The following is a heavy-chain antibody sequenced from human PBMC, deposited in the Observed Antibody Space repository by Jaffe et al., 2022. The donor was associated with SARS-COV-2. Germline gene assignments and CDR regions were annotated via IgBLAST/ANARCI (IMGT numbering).Heavy chain of an antibody. CDR2: VSSSSSYI. V-gene: IGHV3-21*01. D-gene: IGHD5-12*01. Sequence: EVQLVESGGGLVKPGGSLRLSCAAPGLNFSSYSMNWVRQAPGKGLEWVSSVSSSSSYIYYADSVKGRFTISRDNAKHSLFLQMDSLRAEDTAVYYCAAVTDGYNFGDPDYWGQGTLVTVSS. CDR1: GLNFSSYS. J-gene: IGHJ4*02. CDR3: AAVTDGYNFGDPDY.